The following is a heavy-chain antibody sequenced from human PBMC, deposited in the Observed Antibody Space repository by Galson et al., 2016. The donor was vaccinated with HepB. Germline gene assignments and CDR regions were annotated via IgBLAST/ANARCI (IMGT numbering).Heavy chain of an antibody. CDR3: AREISVWGFDQ. CDR1: GDSVSSNNVA. D-gene: IGHD5/OR15-5a*01. J-gene: IGHJ4*02. V-gene: IGHV6-1*01. Sequence: CAISGDSVSSNNVAWHWIRQSPSRGLECLGRTYYRSKWYNEYEVSVKSRITVIPDTSKNQFSLQLKSVTPEDTAVKYCAREISVWGFDQWGQGTLVTVSS. CDR2: TYYRSKWYN.